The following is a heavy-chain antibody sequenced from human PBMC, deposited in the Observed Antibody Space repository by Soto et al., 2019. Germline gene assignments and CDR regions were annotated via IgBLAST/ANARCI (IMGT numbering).Heavy chain of an antibody. CDR1: GYTFTSYA. CDR3: AREKLSGYVDAFDI. J-gene: IGHJ3*02. Sequence: GASVKVSCKASGYTFTSYAMHWVRQAPGQRLEWMGWINAGNGNTKYSQKFQGRVTITRDTSASTAYMELSSLRSEDTAVYYCAREKLSGYVDAFDIWGQGTMVTVSS. D-gene: IGHD5-12*01. CDR2: INAGNGNT. V-gene: IGHV1-3*01.